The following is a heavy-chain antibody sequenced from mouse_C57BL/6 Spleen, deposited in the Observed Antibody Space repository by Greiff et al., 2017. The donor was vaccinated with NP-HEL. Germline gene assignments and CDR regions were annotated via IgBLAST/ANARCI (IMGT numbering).Heavy chain of an antibody. V-gene: IGHV14-2*01. D-gene: IGHD1-1*01. CDR2: IDPEDGET. CDR1: GFNIKDYY. Sequence: EVQGVESGAELVKPGASVKLSCTASGFNIKDYYMHWVKQRTEQGLEWIGRIDPEDGETKYAPKFQGKATITADTSSNTAYLQLSSLTSEDTAVYYCARGNYYGSSYEGIAYWGQGTLVTVSA. CDR3: ARGNYYGSSYEGIAY. J-gene: IGHJ3*01.